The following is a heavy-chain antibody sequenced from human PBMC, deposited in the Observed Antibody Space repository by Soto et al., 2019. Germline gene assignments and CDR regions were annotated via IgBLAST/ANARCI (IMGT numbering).Heavy chain of an antibody. Sequence: GGSLRLSCAASGFTFSSYAMSWVRQAPGKGLEWVSAISGSGGSTYYADSVKGRFTISRDNSKNTLYLQMNSLRAEDTAVYYCAKILYYDSSGYSLRDYWGQGTLVTVSS. CDR1: GFTFSSYA. CDR3: AKILYYDSSGYSLRDY. J-gene: IGHJ4*02. CDR2: ISGSGGST. V-gene: IGHV3-23*01. D-gene: IGHD3-22*01.